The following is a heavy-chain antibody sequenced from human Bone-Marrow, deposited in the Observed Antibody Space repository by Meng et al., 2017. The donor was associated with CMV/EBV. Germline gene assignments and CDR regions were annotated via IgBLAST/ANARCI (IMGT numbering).Heavy chain of an antibody. CDR3: ARDGGWGKGAFDI. CDR1: GGSISSYY. V-gene: IGHV4-59*01. Sequence: GSLRLSCTVSGGSISSYYWSWIRQPPGKGLEWIGYIYYSGSTNYNPSLKSRVTISVDTSKNQFSLRLSSVTAADTAVYYCARDGGWGKGAFDIWGQRTMVTVSS. D-gene: IGHD3-16*01. CDR2: IYYSGST. J-gene: IGHJ3*02.